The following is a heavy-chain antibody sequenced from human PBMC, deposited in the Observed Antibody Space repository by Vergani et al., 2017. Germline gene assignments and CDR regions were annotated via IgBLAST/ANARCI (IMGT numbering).Heavy chain of an antibody. CDR2: ISYDGSNK. J-gene: IGHJ4*02. Sequence: QVQLVESGGGVVQPGRSLRLSCAASGFTFSSYGMHWVRQAPGKGLEWVAVISYDGSNKYYADSGKGRFTISRDNSKNTLYLQMNSLRAEDTAVYYCAKVVDGYNLNGGGYWGQGTLVTVSS. CDR1: GFTFSSYG. D-gene: IGHD5-24*01. V-gene: IGHV3-30*18. CDR3: AKVVDGYNLNGGGY.